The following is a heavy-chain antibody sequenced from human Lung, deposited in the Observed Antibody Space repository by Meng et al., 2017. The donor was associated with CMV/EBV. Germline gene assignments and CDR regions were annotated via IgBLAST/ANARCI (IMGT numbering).Heavy chain of an antibody. CDR1: GFTFSNFW. CDR3: YMGHYSGA. Sequence: LSLTCAASGFTFSNFWMNWVRQAPGKGLEWVANIEDNGSGVYYVDSVKGRFTISRDNARNALYLQMDSLRVEDTAVYYCYMGHYSGAWGQGTLVTVSS. CDR2: IEDNGSGV. J-gene: IGHJ4*03. D-gene: IGHD1-26*01. V-gene: IGHV3-7*01.